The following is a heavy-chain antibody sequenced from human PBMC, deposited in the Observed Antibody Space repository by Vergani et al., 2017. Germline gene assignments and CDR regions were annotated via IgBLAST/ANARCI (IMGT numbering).Heavy chain of an antibody. CDR2: ISWNSGSI. CDR1: GFTFEDYA. V-gene: IGHV3-9*01. J-gene: IGHJ4*02. Sequence: EVQLVESGGGLVQPGRSLRLSCAASGFTFEDYAMHWVRQAPGKGLEWVSGISWNSGSIGYADSVKGRFTISRDNAKNSLYLQMNCLRAEDTALYYCAKGLSWQLVGGGTDYWGQGTLVTVSS. D-gene: IGHD6-6*01. CDR3: AKGLSWQLVGGGTDY.